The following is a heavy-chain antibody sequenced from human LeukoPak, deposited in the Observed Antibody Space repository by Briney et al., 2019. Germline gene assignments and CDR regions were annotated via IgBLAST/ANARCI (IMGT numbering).Heavy chain of an antibody. V-gene: IGHV3-48*03. CDR3: ARILDSAWGELGY. CDR2: ISSSGSTI. D-gene: IGHD6-19*01. J-gene: IGHJ4*02. Sequence: GGSLRLSCAASGFTFSSYEMNWVRQAPGRRLEWVSYISSSGSTIYYADSVKGRFTISRDNAKNSLYLQMNSLRAEDTAVYYCARILDSAWGELGYWGQGTLVTVSS. CDR1: GFTFSSYE.